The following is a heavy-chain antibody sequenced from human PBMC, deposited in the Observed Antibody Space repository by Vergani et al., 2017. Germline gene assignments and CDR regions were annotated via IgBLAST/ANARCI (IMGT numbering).Heavy chain of an antibody. CDR3: TRVPFGYYEKGGYYPEYSQQ. CDR1: GYSFTTSG. J-gene: IGHJ1*01. D-gene: IGHD3-22*01. V-gene: IGHV1-18*01. Sequence: QVQLVQSGSELKKPGASVSVSCKASGYSFTTSGISWVRQAPGQGPEWMGWINGYNANTKYAQNFQGRVTMTADTSTSTAYMELRGLRSDDTAVYYCTRVPFGYYEKGGYYPEYSQQWGQGTLVTVSA. CDR2: INGYNANT.